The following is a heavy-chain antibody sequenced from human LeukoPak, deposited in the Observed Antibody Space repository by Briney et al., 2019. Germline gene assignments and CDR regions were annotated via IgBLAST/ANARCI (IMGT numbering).Heavy chain of an antibody. J-gene: IGHJ6*03. V-gene: IGHV4-4*07. Sequence: SETLSLTFSVSGGSISSYYWSWIRQPAGKGLEWIGRIYTSWSTNYITNYNPALKSRVTMSVDTAKNQVSLKLSSVTAADTAVYYCARAHVIAFNYMDVWGKGTTVTVSS. CDR2: IYTSWSTNYIT. D-gene: IGHD3-10*01. CDR1: GGSISSYY. CDR3: ARAHVIAFNYMDV.